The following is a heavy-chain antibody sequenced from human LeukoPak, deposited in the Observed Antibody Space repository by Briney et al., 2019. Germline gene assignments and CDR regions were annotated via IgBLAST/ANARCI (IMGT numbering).Heavy chain of an antibody. D-gene: IGHD4-11*01. CDR2: IGGSGGST. V-gene: IGHV3-23*01. CDR3: ANTPLQPMRT. Sequence: GGSLRLSCAASGFTFSSYAMSWVRQAPGKGLEWVSAIGGSGGSTYYADSVKGRFTISRDNSKNTLYLQMNSLRAEDTAVYYCANTPLQPMRTWGQGTLVTVSS. J-gene: IGHJ5*02. CDR1: GFTFSSYA.